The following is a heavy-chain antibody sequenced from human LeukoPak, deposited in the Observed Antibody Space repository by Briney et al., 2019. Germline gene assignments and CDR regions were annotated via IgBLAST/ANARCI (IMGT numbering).Heavy chain of an antibody. Sequence: AGGSLRLSCAASGFTFSIHAMNWVRQAPGKGREWVSSIGEGDGTTHYADSVKGRFTISRDDSKNTLYPQEKSLRVEVRSVYYCAKQRLVGSWGKGTRVTVSS. D-gene: IGHD6-13*01. J-gene: IGHJ4*02. CDR2: IGEGDGTT. CDR3: AKQRLVGS. V-gene: IGHV3-23*01. CDR1: GFTFSIHA.